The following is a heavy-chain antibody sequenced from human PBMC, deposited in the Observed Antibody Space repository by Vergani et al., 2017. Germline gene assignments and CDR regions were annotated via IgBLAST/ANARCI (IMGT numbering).Heavy chain of an antibody. CDR1: GFTFINYD. V-gene: IGHV3-23*01. Sequence: EVQLLESGGGLVQPGGSLRLSCAGSGFTFINYDMAWVRQAPGKGLEWVSSISGRSDRTYYADSVKGRFTFSRDKSKSMLYLQMNSLRAEDTAVYYCAKVYHYDVSDYAPPYYFDYWGQGTLDTVSS. J-gene: IGHJ4*02. CDR3: AKVYHYDVSDYAPPYYFDY. CDR2: ISGRSDRT. D-gene: IGHD3-22*01.